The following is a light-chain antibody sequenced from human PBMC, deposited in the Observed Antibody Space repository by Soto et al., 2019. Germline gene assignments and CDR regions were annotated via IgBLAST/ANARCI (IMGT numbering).Light chain of an antibody. J-gene: IGKJ3*01. V-gene: IGKV1-39*01. CDR1: QSISSY. CDR3: QQSYSTPQA. Sequence: DIQMTQSPSSLSASVGDRVIITCRASQSISSYLNWYQQKPGKAPKLLIYAASSLQSGVPSRFSGSGSGTDFTLTISSLQPEDFATYYCQQSYSTPQAFGPGTKVDIK. CDR2: AAS.